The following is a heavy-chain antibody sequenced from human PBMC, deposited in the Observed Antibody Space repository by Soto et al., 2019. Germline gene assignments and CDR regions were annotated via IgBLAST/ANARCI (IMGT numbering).Heavy chain of an antibody. Sequence: EVQLVESGGNLVQPGGSLRLSCAASGFTFSSYWMAWVRQAPGKGLEWVASIKPDGSQKYSADSLRGRFTISRDNTKNSLFLQMNSLTPDDTAVYYCATNSVWTFDIRGQGTMVTVSS. CDR3: ATNSVWTFDI. J-gene: IGHJ3*02. CDR2: IKPDGSQK. D-gene: IGHD2-15*01. CDR1: GFTFSSYW. V-gene: IGHV3-7*01.